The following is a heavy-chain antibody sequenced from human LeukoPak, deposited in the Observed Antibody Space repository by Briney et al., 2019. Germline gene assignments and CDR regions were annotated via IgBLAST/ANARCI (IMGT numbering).Heavy chain of an antibody. CDR2: ISYDGSNK. J-gene: IGHJ4*02. D-gene: IGHD3-9*01. CDR3: ARKYTDWLGY. V-gene: IGHV3-30*04. CDR1: GFTFSSYA. Sequence: QPGRSLRLSCAASGFTFSSYAMHWVRQAPGKGLEWVAVISYDGSNKYYADSVKGRFTISRDNAKNSLYLQMNSLRAEDTAVYYCARKYTDWLGYWGQGTLVTVSS.